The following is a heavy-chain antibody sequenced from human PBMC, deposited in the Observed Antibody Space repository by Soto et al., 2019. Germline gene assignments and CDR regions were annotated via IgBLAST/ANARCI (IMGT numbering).Heavy chain of an antibody. Sequence: SETLSLTCTVSGGSISSSSYYWGWIRQPPGKGLEWIGSIYYSGSTYYNPSLKSRVTISVDTSKNQFSLKLSSVTAADTAVYCCARWGSSWYYFDYWGQGTLVTVSS. CDR3: ARWGSSWYYFDY. CDR1: GGSISSSSYY. J-gene: IGHJ4*02. D-gene: IGHD6-13*01. CDR2: IYYSGST. V-gene: IGHV4-39*01.